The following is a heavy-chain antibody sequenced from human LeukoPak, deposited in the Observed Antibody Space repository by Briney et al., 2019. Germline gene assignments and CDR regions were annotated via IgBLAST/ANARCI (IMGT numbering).Heavy chain of an antibody. CDR1: GFTFGGSA. Sequence: PGGSLKLSCAASGFTFGGSAIHWVRQASGKGLEWLGRIETKADNYATAYAASVKGRFTVSRDDSKNTAYLQLNSLKTEDTAVYYCTRLDYTNTWYGFDDWGQGTLVTVSS. CDR3: TRLDYTNTWYGFDD. CDR2: IETKADNYAT. J-gene: IGHJ4*02. V-gene: IGHV3-73*01. D-gene: IGHD6-13*01.